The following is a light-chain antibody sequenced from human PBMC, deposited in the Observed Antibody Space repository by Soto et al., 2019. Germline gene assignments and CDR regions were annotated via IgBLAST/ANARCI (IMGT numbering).Light chain of an antibody. CDR1: QSVSRNY. CDR3: QQYGSTPLT. CDR2: GAS. Sequence: EIVLTQSPGTLSLSPGGRATLSCRASQSVSRNYVAWYQQKPGQSPRLLIYGASNRASGIPDRFSGSASGADFTLSIARLEPEDFAMYYCQQYGSTPLTFGVGTKVEIK. V-gene: IGKV3-20*01. J-gene: IGKJ4*01.